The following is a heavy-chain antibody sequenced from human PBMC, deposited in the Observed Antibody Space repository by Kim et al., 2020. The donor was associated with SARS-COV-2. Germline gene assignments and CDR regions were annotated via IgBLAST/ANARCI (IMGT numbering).Heavy chain of an antibody. CDR3: ARRALITMVQGVIPGWFDY. D-gene: IGHD3-10*01. Sequence: GQFTITRDNSKNTLYLQMNSLRAEDTAVYYCARRALITMVQGVIPGWFDYWGQGTLVTVSS. V-gene: IGHV3-23*01. J-gene: IGHJ4*02.